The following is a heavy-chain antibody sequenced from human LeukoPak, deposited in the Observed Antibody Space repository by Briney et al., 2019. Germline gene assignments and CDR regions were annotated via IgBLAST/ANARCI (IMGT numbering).Heavy chain of an antibody. CDR3: ARPLRGQVPEGFDY. Sequence: GGSLRLFCAVSGSTFSTYAMHWVRQAPGKGLEWLAVISFDGKYKFYADSVRGRFTISRDDSTNTLYLQMNSLRAEEPPVYYCARPLRGQVPEGFDYWGQGTLVTVSS. J-gene: IGHJ4*02. CDR2: ISFDGKYK. CDR1: GSTFSTYA. V-gene: IGHV3-30*04.